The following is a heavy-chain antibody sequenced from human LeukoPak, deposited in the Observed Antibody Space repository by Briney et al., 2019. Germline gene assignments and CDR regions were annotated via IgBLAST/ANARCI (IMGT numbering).Heavy chain of an antibody. CDR3: ARGKPVLSDY. Sequence: GGSLRLSCAASGFTFSSYSMNWVRQAPGKGLEWVSSISSSYIYYADSVKGRFTISRDNAKNSLYLQMNSLRAEDTAVYYCARGKPVLSDYWGQGTLVTVSS. J-gene: IGHJ4*02. V-gene: IGHV3-21*01. CDR1: GFTFSSYS. CDR2: ISSSYI.